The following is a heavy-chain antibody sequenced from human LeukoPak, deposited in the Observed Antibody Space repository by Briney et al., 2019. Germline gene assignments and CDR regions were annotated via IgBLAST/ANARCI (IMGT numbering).Heavy chain of an antibody. CDR1: GFTFSSYS. J-gene: IGHJ6*04. D-gene: IGHD2-15*01. CDR3: AKRDINPLHH. Sequence: GGSLRLSCAASGFTFSSYSMNWVRQAPGKGLEWVSSISSSSSYIYYADSVKGRFTISRDNAKNSLYLQMNSLRAENTAVYYCAKRDINPLHHWGKGTTVTVSS. V-gene: IGHV3-21*04. CDR2: ISSSSSYI.